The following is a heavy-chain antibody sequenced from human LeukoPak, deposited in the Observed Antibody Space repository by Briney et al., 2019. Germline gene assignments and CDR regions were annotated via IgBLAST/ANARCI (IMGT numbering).Heavy chain of an antibody. D-gene: IGHD1-1*01. V-gene: IGHV1-24*01. CDR3: ATRNNWNDGWFDP. Sequence: ASVKVSCKVSGYTLTELSMHWVRQAPGKGLEWMGGFDPEDGETIYAQKFQGRVAMTEDTSTDTAYMELSSLRSEDTAVYYCATRNNWNDGWFDPWGQGTLVTVSS. CDR1: GYTLTELS. J-gene: IGHJ5*02. CDR2: FDPEDGET.